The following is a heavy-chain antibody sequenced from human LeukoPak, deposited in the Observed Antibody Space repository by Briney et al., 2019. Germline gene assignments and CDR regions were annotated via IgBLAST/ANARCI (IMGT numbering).Heavy chain of an antibody. CDR3: ARDLTTIFGVVTELDAFDI. CDR2: ISYDGTNK. D-gene: IGHD3-3*01. CDR1: GFTFSSYG. V-gene: IGHV3-30*03. Sequence: PGRSLRLSCSASGFTFSSYGMHWVRQAPGKGLEWVAVISYDGTNKYYADSVKGRFTISRDNAKNSLYLQMNSLRAEDTAVYYCARDLTTIFGVVTELDAFDIWGQGTMVTVSS. J-gene: IGHJ3*02.